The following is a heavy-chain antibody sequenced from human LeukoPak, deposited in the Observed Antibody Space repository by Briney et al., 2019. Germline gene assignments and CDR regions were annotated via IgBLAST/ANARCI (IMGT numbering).Heavy chain of an antibody. Sequence: PSETLSLTCTVSGGSISSYYWSWIRQPARKGLEWIGRIYTSGSTNYNPSLKSRVTMSVDTSKNQFSLKLSSVTAADTAVDYCARVSGQRPTESYYYYYYMDVWGKGTTVTVSS. CDR2: IYTSGST. CDR3: ARVSGQRPTESYYYYYYMDV. CDR1: GGSISSYY. V-gene: IGHV4-4*07. D-gene: IGHD1-14*01. J-gene: IGHJ6*03.